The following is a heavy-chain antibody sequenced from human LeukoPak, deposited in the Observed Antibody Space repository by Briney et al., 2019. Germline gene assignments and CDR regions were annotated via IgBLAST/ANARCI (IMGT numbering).Heavy chain of an antibody. J-gene: IGHJ6*02. Sequence: SVKVSCKASGGTFSSYAISWVRQAPGQGLEWMGGIIPIFGTANYAQKFQGRVTITADESTSTAYMELSSLRSEDTAVYYCARDPAIAVAGTTGMDVWGQGTTVTVSS. V-gene: IGHV1-69*13. CDR3: ARDPAIAVAGTTGMDV. CDR2: IIPIFGTA. D-gene: IGHD6-19*01. CDR1: GGTFSSYA.